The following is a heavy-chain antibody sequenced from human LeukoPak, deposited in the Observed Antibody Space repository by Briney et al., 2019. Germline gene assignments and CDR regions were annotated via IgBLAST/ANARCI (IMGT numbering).Heavy chain of an antibody. CDR3: ARDRRYFDWLLSIRDAFDI. V-gene: IGHV1-18*01. Sequence: ASVKVSCKASGYTFSNYGISWVRQAPGQGLEWMGWISVYNGNTNYAQKVQGRVTMTTDTSTNTAYMELRSLRSDDTAVYYCARDRRYFDWLLSIRDAFDIWGQGTKVTVSS. D-gene: IGHD3-9*01. J-gene: IGHJ3*02. CDR1: GYTFSNYG. CDR2: ISVYNGNT.